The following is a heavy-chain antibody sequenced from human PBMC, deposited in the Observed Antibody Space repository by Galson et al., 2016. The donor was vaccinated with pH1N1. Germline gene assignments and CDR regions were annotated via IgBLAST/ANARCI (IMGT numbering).Heavy chain of an antibody. CDR1: RGTFSTYS. V-gene: IGHV1-69*13. D-gene: IGHD2-2*01. CDR3: ARKIISNQDRNFFEYGMDV. CDR2: IIPIFDTT. Sequence: SVKVSCKASRGTFSTYSISWVRQTPGQGPEWMGGIIPIFDTTNYAQKFQGRVTITADESTSTAYMELTSLRSEYTAVYYCARKIISNQDRNFFEYGMDVWGQGTTVTVSS. J-gene: IGHJ6*02.